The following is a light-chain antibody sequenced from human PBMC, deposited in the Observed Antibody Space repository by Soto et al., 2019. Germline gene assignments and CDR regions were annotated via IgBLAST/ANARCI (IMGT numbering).Light chain of an antibody. CDR1: QSVSSN. CDR3: QQYNDWPLT. J-gene: IGKJ1*01. V-gene: IGKV3-15*01. CDR2: GAF. Sequence: EVVVTQSPATLSVSPGERVTLSCRASQSVSSNLAWYQQKPGQAPSLLIYGAFTRATGVPARFSGTGSGTEFTLTISSLQSEDFALYYCQQYNDWPLTFGQGTKVDI.